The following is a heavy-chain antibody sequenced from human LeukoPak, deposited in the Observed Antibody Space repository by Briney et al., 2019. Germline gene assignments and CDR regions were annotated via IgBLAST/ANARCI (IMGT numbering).Heavy chain of an antibody. V-gene: IGHV3-73*01. Sequence: GGSLKLSCAASGFTFSGSAMHWVRQASGKGLEWVGRIRSKANSYATAYAASVKGRFTISRDDSKNTLYLQMNSLRAEDTAVYYCAKDRTRWAFDYWGQGTLVTVSS. CDR2: IRSKANSYAT. CDR3: AKDRTRWAFDY. CDR1: GFTFSGSA. J-gene: IGHJ4*02. D-gene: IGHD4-23*01.